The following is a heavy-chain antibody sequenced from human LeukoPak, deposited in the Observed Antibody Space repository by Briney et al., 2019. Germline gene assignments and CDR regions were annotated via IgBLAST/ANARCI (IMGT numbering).Heavy chain of an antibody. D-gene: IGHD6-13*01. CDR3: ARDTAYAAAGTNFDY. CDR2: ISRSGSTK. Sequence: PGGSLRLSCAASGFTFSSYEMNWIRQAPGKGLEWVSSISRSGSTKYYADSVKGRFTISRDNAKNSLYLQMNSLRAEDTALYYCARDTAYAAAGTNFDYWGQGTLVTVSS. CDR1: GFTFSSYE. V-gene: IGHV3-48*03. J-gene: IGHJ4*02.